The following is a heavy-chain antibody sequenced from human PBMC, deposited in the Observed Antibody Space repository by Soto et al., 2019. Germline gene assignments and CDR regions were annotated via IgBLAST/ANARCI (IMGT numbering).Heavy chain of an antibody. Sequence: ASVKVSCKASGYTFTRYGISWVRQAPGQRLEWMGWISPYNGNTKYAQNLQGRVTMTTDTDTSTAYMELRSLRSDDTAVYYCARGGAVAGAIDYWGQGTLVTVSS. CDR1: GYTFTRYG. CDR3: ARGGAVAGAIDY. D-gene: IGHD6-19*01. V-gene: IGHV1-18*01. CDR2: ISPYNGNT. J-gene: IGHJ4*02.